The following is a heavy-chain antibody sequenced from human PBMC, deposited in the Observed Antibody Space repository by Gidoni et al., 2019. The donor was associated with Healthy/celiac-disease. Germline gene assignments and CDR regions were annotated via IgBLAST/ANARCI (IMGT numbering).Heavy chain of an antibody. CDR2: IYHSGST. V-gene: IGHV4-30-2*01. J-gene: IGHJ6*03. Sequence: QLQLQESGSGLVKPSQTLSLNCAVSGGFISRGGSSWSWIRQPPGKGLEWIGYIYHSGSTYYNPSLKSRVTISVDRSKNQFSLKLSSVTAADTAVYYCAREVAAAGTHYYYYMDVWGKGTTVTVSS. CDR1: GGFISRGGSS. D-gene: IGHD6-13*01. CDR3: AREVAAAGTHYYYYMDV.